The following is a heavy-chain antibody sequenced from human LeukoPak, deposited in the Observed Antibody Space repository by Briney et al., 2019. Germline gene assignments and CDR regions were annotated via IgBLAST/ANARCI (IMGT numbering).Heavy chain of an antibody. D-gene: IGHD6-19*01. V-gene: IGHV3-23*01. CDR1: GFTFSSYA. J-gene: IGHJ4*02. CDR2: ISGSGGTT. CDR3: AKDPRESIGWAAFDY. Sequence: PGGSLRLSCAASGFTFSSYAMTWVRQAPGKGLEWVSSISGSGGTTYYADSVKGRFTISRDNSKNTLYLQTNSLRAEDTALYYCAKDPRESIGWAAFDYWGQGTLVTVSS.